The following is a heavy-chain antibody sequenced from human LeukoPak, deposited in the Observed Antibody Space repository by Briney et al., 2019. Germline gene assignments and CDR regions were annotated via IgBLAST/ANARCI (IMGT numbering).Heavy chain of an antibody. CDR2: IYTSGST. J-gene: IGHJ5*02. V-gene: IGHV4-4*07. CDR1: GGSISSYY. Sequence: PSETLSPTCTVSGGSISSYYWSWIRQPAGKGLEWIGRIYTSGSTNYNPSLKSRVTMSVDTSKNQFSLKLRSVTAADTAVYYCARAKSSGTGNWFDPWGQGTLVTVSS. D-gene: IGHD6-19*01. CDR3: ARAKSSGTGNWFDP.